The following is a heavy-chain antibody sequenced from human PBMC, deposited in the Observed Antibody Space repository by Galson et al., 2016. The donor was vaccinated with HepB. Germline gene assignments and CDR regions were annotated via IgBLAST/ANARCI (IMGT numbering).Heavy chain of an antibody. CDR1: GYTFITHT. V-gene: IGHV1-18*01. CDR2: ISPYNGNT. CDR3: ARSAFHGMDV. Sequence: SVKVSCKASGYTFITHTINWVRQAPGQGLEWMGWISPYNGNTYYTQKVQGRVSMTTDTSASTAHLEVRSLRSDDTAVYYCARSAFHGMDVWGQGTTVSVSS. J-gene: IGHJ6*02. D-gene: IGHD2/OR15-2a*01.